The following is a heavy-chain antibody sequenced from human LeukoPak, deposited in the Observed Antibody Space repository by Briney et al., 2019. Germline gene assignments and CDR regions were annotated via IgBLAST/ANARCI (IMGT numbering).Heavy chain of an antibody. CDR1: GFTFSTYV. J-gene: IGHJ4*02. V-gene: IGHV3-23*01. Sequence: GGSLRLSCAASGFTFSTYVMNWFRQAPGKGLEWVSTISVGAEYIFYADSVKGRFTISRDDSNNALYLKMHSLRAEDTALYYCASGPPFLKYFEYWGQGTLVTVSS. CDR2: ISVGAEYI. D-gene: IGHD3-3*01. CDR3: ASGPPFLKYFEY.